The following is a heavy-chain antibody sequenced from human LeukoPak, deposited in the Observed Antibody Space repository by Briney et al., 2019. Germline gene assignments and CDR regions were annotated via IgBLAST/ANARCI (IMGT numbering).Heavy chain of an antibody. Sequence: SETLSLTCTVSGGSISSSSYYWGWIRQPPGKGLEWIGSIYYSGSTYYNPSLKSRVTISVDTSKNQFSLKLSSVTAADTAVYYCARTDLKYYYGSGSLSANFDYWGQGTLVTVSS. V-gene: IGHV4-39*07. D-gene: IGHD3-10*01. CDR1: GGSISSSSYY. J-gene: IGHJ4*02. CDR2: IYYSGST. CDR3: ARTDLKYYYGSGSLSANFDY.